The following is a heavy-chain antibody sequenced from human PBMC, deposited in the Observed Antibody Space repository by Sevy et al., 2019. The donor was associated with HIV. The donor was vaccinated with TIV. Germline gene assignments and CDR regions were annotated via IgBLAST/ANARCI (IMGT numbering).Heavy chain of an antibody. V-gene: IGHV3-30-3*01. D-gene: IGHD2-15*01. CDR1: GFIFSDYA. Sequence: GGSLRLSCAASGFIFSDYAMHWVRQAPGKGLEWVAVISFDGSNKYYADSVKGRFTISRDNSKNTLYLQMNSLRPEDTAVYYCGSSGYCSAGNCYSPFDYWGQGTRVTVSS. CDR2: ISFDGSNK. CDR3: GSSGYCSAGNCYSPFDY. J-gene: IGHJ4*02.